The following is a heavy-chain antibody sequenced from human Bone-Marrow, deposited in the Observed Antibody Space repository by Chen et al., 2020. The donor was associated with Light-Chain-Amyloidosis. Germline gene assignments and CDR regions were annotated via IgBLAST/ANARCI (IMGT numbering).Heavy chain of an antibody. CDR3: SRVPLREYIWGSFRDTWFDP. V-gene: IGHV1-8*01. J-gene: IGHJ5*02. CDR2: RNPSNGNS. D-gene: IGHD3-16*02. CDR1: GYNFTDYD. Sequence: QVQLVQSGAEVKKPGASVRVSCKASGYNFTDYDINWVRQAPGQGLEWMGWRNPSNGNSGYAQTFQSRVSMTRDIAVNTAYMELSRPRSEDTAVYYCSRVPLREYIWGSFRDTWFDPWGQGTLVIVSS.